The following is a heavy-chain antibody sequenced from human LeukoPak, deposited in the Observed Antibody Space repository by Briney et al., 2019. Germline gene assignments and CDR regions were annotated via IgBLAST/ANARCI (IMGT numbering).Heavy chain of an antibody. CDR3: ARAITVTNPYYFDS. J-gene: IGHJ4*02. CDR2: ISSSSGTI. V-gene: IGHV3-48*02. CDR1: GFTFSSYN. D-gene: IGHD4-17*01. Sequence: GGSLRLSCAASGFTFSSYNMNWVRQAPGQGLEWVSYISSSSGTIYYADSVKGRFTISRDNAKNSLYLQMNSLRDEDTAVYYCARAITVTNPYYFDSWGQGTLVTVSS.